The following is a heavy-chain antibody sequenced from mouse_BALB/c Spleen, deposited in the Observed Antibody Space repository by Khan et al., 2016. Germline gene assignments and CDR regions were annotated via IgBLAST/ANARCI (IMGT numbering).Heavy chain of an antibody. CDR3: ARFRSGNC. V-gene: IGHV9-1*02. D-gene: IGHD1-1*02. J-gene: IGHJ2*01. CDR1: AYTFTNYG. CDR2: INTYTGEP. Sequence: QIQLVQSGPELKKPGETVKISCKASAYTFTNYGMNWVKQAPGKGLKWMGWINTYTGEPTYTDDFKGRFAFSLETSASTAYLQINNLKNEDMATYFCARFRSGNCWGQGTTLTVSS.